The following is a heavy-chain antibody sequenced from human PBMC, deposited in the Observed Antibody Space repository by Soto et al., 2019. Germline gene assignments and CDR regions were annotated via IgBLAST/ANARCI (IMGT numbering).Heavy chain of an antibody. D-gene: IGHD2-15*01. CDR2: IIPIFGTA. Sequence: QAQLVQSGAEVKKPGSSVKVSCKASGGTFSSYAISWLRQAPGQGLEWMGGIIPIFGTANYAQKFQGRVTSTADETTSTAYMELSSQRSEDTAVYYCARRGEDYCSGGSCCSVSDYYYGMDVWGQGTTVTVSS. CDR1: GGTFSSYA. J-gene: IGHJ6*02. CDR3: ARRGEDYCSGGSCCSVSDYYYGMDV. V-gene: IGHV1-69*01.